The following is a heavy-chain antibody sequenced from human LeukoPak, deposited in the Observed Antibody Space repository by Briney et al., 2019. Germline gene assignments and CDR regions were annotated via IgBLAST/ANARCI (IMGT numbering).Heavy chain of an antibody. CDR2: IYYSGST. J-gene: IGHJ4*02. Sequence: SETLSLTCTVSGGSISSYYWSWIRQPPGKGLEWIGYIYYSGSTNYNPSLKSRVTISVDTSKNQFSLKLSSVTAADTAVYYCAREGYIYGSSGGYFWGQGTLVTVSS. V-gene: IGHV4-59*01. CDR1: GGSISSYY. D-gene: IGHD5-18*01. CDR3: AREGYIYGSSGGYF.